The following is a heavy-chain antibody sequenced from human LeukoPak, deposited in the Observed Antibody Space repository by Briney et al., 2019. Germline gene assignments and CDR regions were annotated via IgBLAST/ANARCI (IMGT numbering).Heavy chain of an antibody. CDR3: TRDDYGDLVSFNY. V-gene: IGHV3-11*04. CDR2: ISSSGSTI. CDR1: GFTFSDYY. J-gene: IGHJ4*02. D-gene: IGHD4-17*01. Sequence: PGGSLRLSCAASGFTFSDYYMSWIRQAPGKGLEWVSYISSSGSTIYYADSVKGRFTISRDNAKNSLYLQMNSLRAEDTAVYYCTRDDYGDLVSFNYWGQGTLVTVSS.